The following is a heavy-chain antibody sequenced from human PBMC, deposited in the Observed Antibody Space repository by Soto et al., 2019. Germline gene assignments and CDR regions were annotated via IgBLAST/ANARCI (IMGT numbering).Heavy chain of an antibody. CDR1: GFPFTNFA. CDR3: ARDCYDSSGYLALFDY. J-gene: IGHJ4*02. CDR2: ISSSSSYI. D-gene: IGHD3-22*01. Sequence: PGGPLRLSCAASGFPFTNFAMSWVRQAPGKGLEWVSSISSSSSYIYYADSVKGRFTISRDNAKNSLYLQMNSLRAEDTAVYYCARDCYDSSGYLALFDYWGQGTLVTVSS. V-gene: IGHV3-21*01.